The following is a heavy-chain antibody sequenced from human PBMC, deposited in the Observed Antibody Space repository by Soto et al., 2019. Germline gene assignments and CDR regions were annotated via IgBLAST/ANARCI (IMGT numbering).Heavy chain of an antibody. D-gene: IGHD5-18*01. CDR3: ARTSVDTAMAKTEPAALYYYGMDV. CDR1: GGTFSSYA. V-gene: IGHV1-69*13. Sequence: SVKVSCKASGGTFSSYAISWVRQAPGQGLEWMGGMIPIFGTANYAQKFQGRVTITADESKSTAYMELSSLRSEDTAVYYCARTSVDTAMAKTEPAALYYYGMDVWGQGTTVTVSS. J-gene: IGHJ6*02. CDR2: MIPIFGTA.